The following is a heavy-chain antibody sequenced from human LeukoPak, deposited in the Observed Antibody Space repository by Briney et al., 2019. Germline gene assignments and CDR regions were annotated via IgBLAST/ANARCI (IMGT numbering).Heavy chain of an antibody. D-gene: IGHD4-17*01. CDR3: AKDPNGDHVGAFDS. CDR1: ALRFSSFA. J-gene: IGHJ3*02. CDR2: IHGSGETT. V-gene: IGHV3-23*01. Sequence: GGSLRLSCAASALRFSSFAMTWVRQVPGKGLEWVSGIHGSGETTYYADSVKGRFTISRDNSREMLYLQMNSLRVEDTAVYYCAKDPNGDHVGAFDSWGQGTMVTVSS.